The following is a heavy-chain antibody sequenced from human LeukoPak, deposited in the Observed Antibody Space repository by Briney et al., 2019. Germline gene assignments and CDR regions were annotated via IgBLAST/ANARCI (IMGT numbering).Heavy chain of an antibody. CDR3: ARRINYYDSSGYYYVRYLDS. CDR2: LSGSGDTT. CDR1: GFSFGNYA. D-gene: IGHD3-22*01. Sequence: GGSLRLSCAASGFSFGNYAMSWVRQAPGKGLEWVSSLSGSGDTTYYANAVKGRFTISRDNSKNTLYLHMNSLRAEDTAVYYCARRINYYDSSGYYYVRYLDSWGQGTLVAVSS. V-gene: IGHV3-23*01. J-gene: IGHJ4*02.